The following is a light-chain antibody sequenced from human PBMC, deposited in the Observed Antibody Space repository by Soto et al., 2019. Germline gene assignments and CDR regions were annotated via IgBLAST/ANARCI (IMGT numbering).Light chain of an antibody. J-gene: IGKJ5*01. CDR3: QQYGSSLFT. V-gene: IGKV3-20*01. CDR1: QSVSSSY. Sequence: EIVLTQSPGTLSLSPGERATLSCRASQSVSSSYLAWYQQKPGQAPRLLIYGASSRATGIPDRFSGSGSGTDFTLTIGRLEPEDFAVYYCQQYGSSLFTFGQGIRLEIK. CDR2: GAS.